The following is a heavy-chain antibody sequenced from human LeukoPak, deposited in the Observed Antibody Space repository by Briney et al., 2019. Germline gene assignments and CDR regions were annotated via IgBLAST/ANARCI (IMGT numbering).Heavy chain of an antibody. CDR2: IYYSGST. CDR3: ARGRWGITGTTGFDY. V-gene: IGHV4-31*03. J-gene: IGHJ4*02. CDR1: GGSISSGGYY. Sequence: SETLSLTCTVSGGSISSGGYYWSRIRQHPGKGLEWIGYIYYSGSTYYNPSLKSRVTISVDTSKNQFSLKLSSVTAADTAVYYCARGRWGITGTTGFDYWGQGTLVTVSS. D-gene: IGHD1-20*01.